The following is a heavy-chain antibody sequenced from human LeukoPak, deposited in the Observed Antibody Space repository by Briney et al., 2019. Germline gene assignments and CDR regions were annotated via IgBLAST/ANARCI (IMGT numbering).Heavy chain of an antibody. V-gene: IGHV4-39*01. CDR2: IYYSGST. Sequence: SETLSLTCTVSGGSISSSSYYWGWIRQPPGKGLEWIGSIYYSGSTYYNPSLKSRVTISVDTSKNQFSLKLSSVTAADTAVNYCARRSRWIQLWSLSFDLWGRGTLVTVSS. D-gene: IGHD5-18*01. J-gene: IGHJ2*01. CDR3: ARRSRWIQLWSLSFDL. CDR1: GGSISSSSYY.